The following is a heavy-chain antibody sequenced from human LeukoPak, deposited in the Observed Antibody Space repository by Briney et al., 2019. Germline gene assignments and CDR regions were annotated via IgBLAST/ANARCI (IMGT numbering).Heavy chain of an antibody. Sequence: PGGSLRLSCAASGFTVSSNYMSWVRQAPGKGLEWVSVIYSGGSTYYADSVKGRFTISRDNSKNTLYLQMNSLRAEDTAVYYCARVTYYYDSSGYLVTYYFDYWGQGTLVTVSS. CDR1: GFTVSSNY. CDR2: IYSGGST. D-gene: IGHD3-22*01. CDR3: ARVTYYYDSSGYLVTYYFDY. V-gene: IGHV3-66*01. J-gene: IGHJ4*02.